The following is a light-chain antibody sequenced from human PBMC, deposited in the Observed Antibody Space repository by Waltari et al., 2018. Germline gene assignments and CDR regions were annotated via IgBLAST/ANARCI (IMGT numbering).Light chain of an antibody. CDR3: SSYTSSSTPLV. CDR1: SSDVGAYNY. CDR2: DVT. Sequence: QSALTQPASVSGSPGQSITISCTGTSSDVGAYNYVSWYHQHPGQAPKLMIYDVTSRPSGVSNLFSGSKSGNTASLTISGLQAEDEADYYCSSYTSSSTPLVFGGGTKLTVL. J-gene: IGLJ2*01. V-gene: IGLV2-14*03.